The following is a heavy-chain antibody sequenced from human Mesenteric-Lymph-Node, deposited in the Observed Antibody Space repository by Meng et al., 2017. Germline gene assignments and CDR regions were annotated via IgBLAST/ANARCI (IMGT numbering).Heavy chain of an antibody. CDR2: ISSSGSTI. V-gene: IGHV3-48*04. J-gene: IGHJ4*02. CDR1: GFTFSTYS. Sequence: GESLKISCAASGFTFSTYSMIWVRQAPGKGLEWVSYISSSGSTIYYADSVKGRFTISRDNAKNSLYLQMNSLRAEDTAVYYCASQSGSGSYYKYYFDYWGQGTLVTVSS. CDR3: ASQSGSGSYYKYYFDY. D-gene: IGHD1-26*01.